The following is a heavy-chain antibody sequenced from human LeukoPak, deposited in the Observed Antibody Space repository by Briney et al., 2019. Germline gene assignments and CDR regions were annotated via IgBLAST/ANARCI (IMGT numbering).Heavy chain of an antibody. CDR2: IYYSGST. J-gene: IGHJ4*02. Sequence: SETLSLTCTVSGGSISSYYWSWIRQHPGKGLEWIGYIYYSGSTYYNPSLKSRVTISVGTSKNQFSLKLSSVTAADTAVYYCARVLLGDYRRFDYWGQGTLVTVSS. D-gene: IGHD4-17*01. CDR3: ARVLLGDYRRFDY. V-gene: IGHV4-59*06. CDR1: GGSISSYY.